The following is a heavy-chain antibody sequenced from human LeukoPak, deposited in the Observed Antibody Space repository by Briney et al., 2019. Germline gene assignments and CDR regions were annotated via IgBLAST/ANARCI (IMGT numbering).Heavy chain of an antibody. D-gene: IGHD6-13*01. V-gene: IGHV3-23*01. CDR3: AKGREAAAGTASDY. Sequence: GGSLRLSCAASGFTFSSYAMSWVRQAPGKGLEWVSAISGSGGSTYYADSVKGRFTISRDNSKNTLYLQMNSLRAEDTAVYYCAKGREAAAGTASDYWAREPWSPSPQ. CDR1: GFTFSSYA. J-gene: IGHJ4*02. CDR2: ISGSGGST.